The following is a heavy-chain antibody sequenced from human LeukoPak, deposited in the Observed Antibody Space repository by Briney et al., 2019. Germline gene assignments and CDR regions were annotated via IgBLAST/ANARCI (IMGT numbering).Heavy chain of an antibody. Sequence: GGSLRLSCAASGFTFGSYSMNWIRQAPGKGLEWVAYITSRSGTIFYADSVKGRFTISRDNAENSMYLQMNNLRVEDTAVYYCARLAIRGIGFSNPEFDPWGQGTLVTVSS. CDR2: ITSRSGTI. CDR1: GFTFGSYS. V-gene: IGHV3-48*01. D-gene: IGHD4-11*01. J-gene: IGHJ5*02. CDR3: ARLAIRGIGFSNPEFDP.